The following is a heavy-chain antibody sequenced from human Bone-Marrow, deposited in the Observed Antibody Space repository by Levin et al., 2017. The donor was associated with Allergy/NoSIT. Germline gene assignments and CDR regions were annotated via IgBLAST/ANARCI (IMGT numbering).Heavy chain of an antibody. D-gene: IGHD1-26*01. CDR2: IYYSGST. CDR1: GGSISSYY. Sequence: GSLRLSCTVSGGSISSYYWSWIRQPPGKGLEWIGYIYYSGSTNYNPSLKSRVTISVDTSKNQFSLKLSSVTAADTAVYYCARGEWELRYWGQGTLVTVSS. CDR3: ARGEWELRY. J-gene: IGHJ4*02. V-gene: IGHV4-59*01.